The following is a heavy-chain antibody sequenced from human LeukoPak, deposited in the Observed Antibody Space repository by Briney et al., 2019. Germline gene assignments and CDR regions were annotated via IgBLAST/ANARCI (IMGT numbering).Heavy chain of an antibody. Sequence: GGSLRLSCAASGFTFDDYAMHWVRQAPGKGLEWVSGISWNSGSIGYADSVKGRFTISRDNAKNSLYLQMNSLRAEDTALYYCAKVVGRWLLGYFDYWGQGTLVTVSS. J-gene: IGHJ4*02. V-gene: IGHV3-9*01. D-gene: IGHD5-24*01. CDR1: GFTFDDYA. CDR2: ISWNSGSI. CDR3: AKVVGRWLLGYFDY.